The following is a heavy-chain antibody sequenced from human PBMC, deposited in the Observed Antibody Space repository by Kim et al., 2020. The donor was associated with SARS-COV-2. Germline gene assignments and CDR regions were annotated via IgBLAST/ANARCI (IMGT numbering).Heavy chain of an antibody. CDR1: GFTFSSYS. V-gene: IGHV3-21*01. Sequence: GGSLRLSCAASGFTFSSYSMTWVRQAPGRGLEWVASIRSSSSYIYYADSVKGRFTISRDNAKNSLYLHMDSLRAEDTAVYYCARDFVRRGGLDVWGQGTTVTVSS. CDR3: ARDFVRRGGLDV. D-gene: IGHD2-8*01. J-gene: IGHJ6*02. CDR2: IRSSSSYI.